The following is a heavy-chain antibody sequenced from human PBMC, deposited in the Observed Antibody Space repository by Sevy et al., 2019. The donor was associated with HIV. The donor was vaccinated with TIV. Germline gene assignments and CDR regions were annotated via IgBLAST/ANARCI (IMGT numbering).Heavy chain of an antibody. CDR3: AKGRDDIVAVQAVRLYYQNGMDV. D-gene: IGHD2-2*01. CDR2: IIPIFGRG. CDR1: GGTFSRHA. Sequence: NNRGASVKVSCKASGGTFSRHAISWVRQAPGQGLEWMGGIIPIFGRGNYAQQFLGRVTITADESTSTVYMELSSLRSDDTAVYYCAKGRDDIVAVQAVRLYYQNGMDVWGQGTTVTVSS. V-gene: IGHV1-69*13. J-gene: IGHJ6*02.